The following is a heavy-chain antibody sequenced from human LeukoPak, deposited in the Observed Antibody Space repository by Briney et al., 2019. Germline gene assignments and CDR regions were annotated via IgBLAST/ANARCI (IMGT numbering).Heavy chain of an antibody. V-gene: IGHV4-59*11. J-gene: IGHJ3*02. CDR3: ARDQAYSSSHDAFDI. CDR1: GDSISSHF. CDR2: IYYSGST. Sequence: PSETLSLTCTVSGDSISSHFWSWIRQPPGKGLEWIGYIYYSGSTNYNPSLKSRVTISVDTSKNQFSLKLSSVTAADTAVYYCARDQAYSSSHDAFDIWGQGTMVTVSS. D-gene: IGHD6-6*01.